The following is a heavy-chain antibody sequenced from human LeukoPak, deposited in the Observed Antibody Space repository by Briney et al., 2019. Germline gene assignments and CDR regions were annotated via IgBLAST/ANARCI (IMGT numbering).Heavy chain of an antibody. CDR2: IKQDGSDK. V-gene: IGHV3-7*01. Sequence: GGSLRLSCAASGFTFSTYWMSWVRQAPGKGREWVANIKQDGSDKFYVDSVKGRFTISRDNAKNSMYLQMNSLRAEDTAVYYCARVLPVASRDYWGQGTLVTVSS. D-gene: IGHD2-2*01. CDR1: GFTFSTYW. J-gene: IGHJ4*02. CDR3: ARVLPVASRDY.